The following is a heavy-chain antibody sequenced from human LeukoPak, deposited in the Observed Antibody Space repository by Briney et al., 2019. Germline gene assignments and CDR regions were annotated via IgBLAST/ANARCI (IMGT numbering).Heavy chain of an antibody. CDR3: VSPRGFSYGYFDY. CDR1: GGSISSSSAY. V-gene: IGHV4-39*01. Sequence: ASETLSLTCTVSGGSISSSSAYWGWIRQPPGKGLEWIGSIYYSKNTYYNPSLKSRVTISADTSKNQFSLTLGSVSATDTTVHYCVSPRGFSYGYFDYWGQGSLLTVCS. J-gene: IGHJ4*02. CDR2: IYYSKNT. D-gene: IGHD5-18*01.